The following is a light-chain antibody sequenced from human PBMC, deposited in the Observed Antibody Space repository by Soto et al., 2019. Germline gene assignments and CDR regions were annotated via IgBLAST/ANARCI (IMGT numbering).Light chain of an antibody. CDR2: EVS. CDR1: SSDVADYNY. J-gene: IGLJ1*01. V-gene: IGLV2-8*01. Sequence: QSALTQPPSASGSPGQSVTISCTGTSSDVADYNYVSWYQQYPGKAPKLMIYEVSKRPSGVPDRFSGSKSGNTASLTVSGLQAEDEADYYCSSYTGRSTDIFGTGTKLTVL. CDR3: SSYTGRSTDI.